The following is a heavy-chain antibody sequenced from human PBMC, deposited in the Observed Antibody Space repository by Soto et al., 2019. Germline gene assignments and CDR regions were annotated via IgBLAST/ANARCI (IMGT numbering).Heavy chain of an antibody. CDR1: GYSFTTYY. V-gene: IGHV1-46*01. CDR2: INPTAGEA. J-gene: IGHJ4*02. CDR3: ARALNWGLPLDS. Sequence: QVRLIQSGAEVKEPGAAVKVSCQASGYSFTTYYVLWVRQAPGQGVDWMGIINPTAGEATYAQKFQGRVTMTSDTSTSTAYMELSSLRSEDTAVYYCARALNWGLPLDSWGQGTLVTVSS. D-gene: IGHD7-27*01.